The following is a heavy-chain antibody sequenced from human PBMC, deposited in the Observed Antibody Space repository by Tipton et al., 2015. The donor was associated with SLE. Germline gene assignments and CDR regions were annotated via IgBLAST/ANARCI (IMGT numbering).Heavy chain of an antibody. Sequence: SLRLSCAASGFTFSSFGMHWVRQAPGKGLEWVSVIWYDGSNKYYADSVKGRFTISRDNSKNTLYLQMNNVRAEDTAMYYCAKRIEYSSSSAYFDYWGQGTVVTVSS. V-gene: IGHV3-33*03. D-gene: IGHD6-6*01. CDR1: GFTFSSFG. CDR3: AKRIEYSSSSAYFDY. CDR2: IWYDGSNK. J-gene: IGHJ4*02.